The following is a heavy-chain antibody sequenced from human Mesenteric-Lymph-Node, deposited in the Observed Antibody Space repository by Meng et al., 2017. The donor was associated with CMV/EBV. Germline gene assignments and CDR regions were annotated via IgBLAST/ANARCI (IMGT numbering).Heavy chain of an antibody. J-gene: IGHJ4*02. CDR2: ISAYNGNR. V-gene: IGHV1-18*01. CDR1: GYTFTSYG. CDR3: ARGVDY. Sequence: ASVKVSCKASGYTFTSYGISWVRQAPGQGLEWMGWISAYNGNRNYAQKFQGRVTITADKSTSTAYMELSSLRSDDAAIYYCARGVDYWGQGTLVTVSS.